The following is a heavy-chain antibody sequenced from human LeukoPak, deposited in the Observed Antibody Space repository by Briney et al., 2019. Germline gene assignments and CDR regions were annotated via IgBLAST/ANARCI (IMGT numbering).Heavy chain of an antibody. J-gene: IGHJ4*02. V-gene: IGHV1-46*01. CDR1: GYSFTSHY. CDR3: AGGGYVYDSSGFYRDY. CDR2: INPSGGST. D-gene: IGHD3-22*01. Sequence: ASVKVSCKASGYSFTSHYMHWVRQAPGQGLEWMGIINPSGGSTNYAQKFQGRVTMTRDTSTSTVYMELSSLGSEDTAVYYRAGGGYVYDSSGFYRDYWGQGTLVTVSS.